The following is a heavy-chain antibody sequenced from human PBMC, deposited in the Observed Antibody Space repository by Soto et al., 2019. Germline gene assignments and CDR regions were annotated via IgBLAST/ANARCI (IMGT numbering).Heavy chain of an antibody. J-gene: IGHJ4*02. CDR1: GYSINSDYY. D-gene: IGHD3-10*01. Sequence: SETLSLTCAVSGYSINSDYYWGWIRQPPGKGLEWIGSVDDSGRTYYSPSLRSRLTIFIDTSKNQFSLRLNSVTAADTAMYFCAKKGYYHSGKINLFDSWGPGTLVTVSS. CDR3: AKKGYYHSGKINLFDS. V-gene: IGHV4-38-2*01. CDR2: VDDSGRT.